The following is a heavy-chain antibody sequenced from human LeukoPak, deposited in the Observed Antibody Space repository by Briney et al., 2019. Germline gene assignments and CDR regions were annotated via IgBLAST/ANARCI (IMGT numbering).Heavy chain of an antibody. CDR1: GFTFSSYA. V-gene: IGHV3-23*01. J-gene: IGHJ4*02. Sequence: GGSLRLSCAASGFTFSSYAMSWVRQAPGKGLEWVSAISGSGGSTYYADSVKGRFTISRDNSKNTLYLQMNSLRAEDTAVYYCAKGGPYDSSGQVLFDYWGQGTLVTVSS. D-gene: IGHD3-22*01. CDR2: ISGSGGST. CDR3: AKGGPYDSSGQVLFDY.